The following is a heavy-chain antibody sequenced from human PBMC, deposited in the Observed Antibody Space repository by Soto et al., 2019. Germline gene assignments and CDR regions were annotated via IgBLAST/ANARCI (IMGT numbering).Heavy chain of an antibody. D-gene: IGHD3-3*01. J-gene: IGHJ6*02. CDR3: ARNVLRFLVWPRAGYYYYYGMDV. Sequence: PSETLSLTCAVYGGSFSGYYWSWIRQPPGKGLEWIGEINHSGSTNYNPSLKSRVTISVDASKNQFSLKLSSMTAADTAVYYYARNVLRFLVWPRAGYYYYYGMDVWGQGTTVTVSS. CDR2: INHSGST. V-gene: IGHV4-34*01. CDR1: GGSFSGYY.